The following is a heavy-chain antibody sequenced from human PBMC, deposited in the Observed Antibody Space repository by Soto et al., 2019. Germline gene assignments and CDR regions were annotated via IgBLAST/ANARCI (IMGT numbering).Heavy chain of an antibody. V-gene: IGHV4-31*03. CDR2: IYYSGST. CDR1: GGSISSGGYY. D-gene: IGHD4-17*01. J-gene: IGHJ4*02. CDR3: ARDYGHYAAHY. Sequence: QVQLQESGPGLVKPSQTLSLTCSVSGGSISSGGYYWSWIRQHPGKGLEWIGYIYYSGSTYYNPSLKSRVTISADTSKNQFSMKLSSVTAADTAVYYCARDYGHYAAHYWGQGTLVTVSS.